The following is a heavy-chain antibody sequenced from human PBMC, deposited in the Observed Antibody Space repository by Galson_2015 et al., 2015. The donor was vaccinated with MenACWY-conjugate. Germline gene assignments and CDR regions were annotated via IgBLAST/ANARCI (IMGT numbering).Heavy chain of an antibody. Sequence: SLRLSCAASGFTFSNYWMHWVRQVPGKGLVWVSRINSDGSTISYADSVKGRFTISRDNAKNTLYLQMNSLRAGDTAVYYCARGYGGYNPLDSWGQGTLVTVSS. J-gene: IGHJ4*02. V-gene: IGHV3-74*01. CDR3: ARGYGGYNPLDS. CDR1: GFTFSNYW. CDR2: INSDGSTI. D-gene: IGHD5-24*01.